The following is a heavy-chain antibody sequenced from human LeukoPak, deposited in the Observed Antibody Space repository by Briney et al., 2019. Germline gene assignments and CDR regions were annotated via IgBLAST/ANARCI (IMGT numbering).Heavy chain of an antibody. CDR1: GFTFSSYA. CDR3: ARDTPYYYYYMDV. J-gene: IGHJ6*03. D-gene: IGHD2-15*01. CDR2: ISYDGGNK. V-gene: IGHV3-30*04. Sequence: PGGSLRLSCAASGFTFSSYAMHWVRQAPGKGLEWVAVISYDGGNKYYADSVKGRFTISRDNSKNTLYLQMNSLRAEDTAVYYCARDTPYYYYYMDVWGKGTTVTVSS.